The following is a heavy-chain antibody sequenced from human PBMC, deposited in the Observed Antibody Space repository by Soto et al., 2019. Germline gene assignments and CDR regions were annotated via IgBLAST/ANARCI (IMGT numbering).Heavy chain of an antibody. CDR2: IYHSGST. J-gene: IGHJ2*01. CDR3: ARGTTVTNTPLNWYFDL. D-gene: IGHD4-17*01. V-gene: IGHV4-30-2*01. CDR1: GGSISSGGYS. Sequence: QLQLQESGSGLVKPSQTLSLTCAVSGGSISSGGYSWSWIRQPPGKGLEWIGYIYHSGSTYYNPSLKSRVTRSVDRSKNQFSLKLGCVTAADTAVYYCARGTTVTNTPLNWYFDLWGRGTLVTVSS.